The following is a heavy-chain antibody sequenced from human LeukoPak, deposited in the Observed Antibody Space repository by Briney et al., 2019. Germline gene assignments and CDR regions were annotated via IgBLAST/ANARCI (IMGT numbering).Heavy chain of an antibody. J-gene: IGHJ4*02. D-gene: IGHD1-26*01. CDR3: ARAYSGSYLSFDY. V-gene: IGHV3-21*01. Sequence: MNWVRQAPGKGLEWVSSISSSSSYIYYADSVKGRFTISRDNAKNSLYLQMNSLRAEDTAVYYCARAYSGSYLSFDYWGQGTLVTVSS. CDR2: ISSSSSYI.